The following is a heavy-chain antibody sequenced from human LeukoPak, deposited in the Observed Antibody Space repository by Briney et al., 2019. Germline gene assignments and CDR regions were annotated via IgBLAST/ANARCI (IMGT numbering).Heavy chain of an antibody. D-gene: IGHD6-19*01. J-gene: IGHJ4*02. Sequence: ASVKVSCKASGYTFTSYGISWVRQAPGQGLEWMGWISAYNGNTNYAQKLQGRVIMTTDTSTSTAYMELRSLRSDDTAVYYCAKGYSSGWSEGFLDYWGQGTLVTVSS. CDR1: GYTFTSYG. CDR2: ISAYNGNT. CDR3: AKGYSSGWSEGFLDY. V-gene: IGHV1-18*01.